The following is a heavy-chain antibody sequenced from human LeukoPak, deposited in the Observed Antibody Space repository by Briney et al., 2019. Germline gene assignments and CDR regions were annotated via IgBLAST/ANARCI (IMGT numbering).Heavy chain of an antibody. CDR3: ARDPTPPPRYYFDY. Sequence: PGGSLRLSCAASGFTFSSYAMHWVRQAPGKGLEWVAVISYDGSNKYYADSVKGRFTISRDNSKNTLYLQMNSLRAEDTAVYYCARDPTPPPRYYFDYWGQGTLVTVSS. J-gene: IGHJ4*02. CDR2: ISYDGSNK. CDR1: GFTFSSYA. V-gene: IGHV3-30*04.